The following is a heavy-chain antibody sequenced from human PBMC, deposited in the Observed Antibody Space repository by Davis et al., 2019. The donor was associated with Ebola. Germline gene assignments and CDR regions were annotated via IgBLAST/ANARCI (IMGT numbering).Heavy chain of an antibody. CDR2: ISGSSGST. V-gene: IGHV3-23*01. J-gene: IGHJ4*02. CDR3: TSPLHCSGGSCYSEG. Sequence: PGGSLRLSCAASGFTFSSYAMSWVRQAPGKGLEWVSGISGSSGSTYYADSVKGRFTISRDNSKNTVYLQMNSLRAEDTAVYYCTSPLHCSGGSCYSEGWGQGTLVTVSS. D-gene: IGHD2-15*01. CDR1: GFTFSSYA.